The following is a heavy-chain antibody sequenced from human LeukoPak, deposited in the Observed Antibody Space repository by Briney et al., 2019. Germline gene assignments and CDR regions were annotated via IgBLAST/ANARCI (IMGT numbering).Heavy chain of an antibody. CDR2: VDPSDGAT. V-gene: IGHV1-46*01. CDR3: ARDRGRTYDFDY. Sequence: ASVKVSCKASGGTFSSYAISWVRQAPGQGLEWMGIVDPSDGATSYAQKFRGRVAMTRDMSTATVYLELKSLRSDDTALYYCARDRGRTYDFDYWGQGTLVTVSS. CDR1: GGTFSSYA. D-gene: IGHD1-1*01. J-gene: IGHJ4*02.